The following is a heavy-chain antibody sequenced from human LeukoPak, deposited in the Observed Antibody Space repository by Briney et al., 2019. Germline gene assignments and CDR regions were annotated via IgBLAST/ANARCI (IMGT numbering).Heavy chain of an antibody. V-gene: IGHV4-34*01. J-gene: IGHJ4*02. CDR2: INHSGST. CDR1: GVSFSGYY. Sequence: PSETLSLTCAVYGVSFSGYYWSWIRQPPGKGLEWIGEINHSGSTNYNPSLKSRVTISVDTSKNQFSLKLSSVTAADTAVYYCARGSPIYDFWSGYYTAPSFDYWGQGTLVTVSS. D-gene: IGHD3-3*01. CDR3: ARGSPIYDFWSGYYTAPSFDY.